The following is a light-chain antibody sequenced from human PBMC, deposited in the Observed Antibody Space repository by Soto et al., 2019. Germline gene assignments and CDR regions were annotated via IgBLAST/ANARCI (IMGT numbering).Light chain of an antibody. Sequence: EIVLTQSPGTLSLSPGERATLSCRASQSVSSSSLAWYQQKPGQAPRLLIYDASSRATGIPDRFSGSGSGTXXXXXXXXXXXEDFAVYYCQQYGSSRTFGQGTKVEVK. J-gene: IGKJ1*01. V-gene: IGKV3-20*01. CDR1: QSVSSSS. CDR2: DAS. CDR3: QQYGSSRT.